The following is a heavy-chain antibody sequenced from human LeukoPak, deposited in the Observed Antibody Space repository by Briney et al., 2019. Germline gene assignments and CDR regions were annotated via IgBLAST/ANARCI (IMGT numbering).Heavy chain of an antibody. CDR1: GFTFSDYY. CDR2: ISSSGSTI. CDR3: ARDRDYGDYASDY. V-gene: IGHV3-11*01. Sequence: GGSLRLSCAASGFTFSDYYMSWIRQAPGKGLEWVSYISSSGSTIYYADSVKGRFTISRDNAKNSLYLQMNSLRAEDTAVYYCARDRDYGDYASDYWGQGTLVTVSS. J-gene: IGHJ4*02. D-gene: IGHD4-17*01.